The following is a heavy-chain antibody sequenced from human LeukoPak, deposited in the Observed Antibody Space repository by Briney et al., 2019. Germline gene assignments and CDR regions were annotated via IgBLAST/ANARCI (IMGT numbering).Heavy chain of an antibody. V-gene: IGHV1-18*01. J-gene: IGHJ6*02. Sequence: ASVKVSCKASGYTFTSYGISWVRHAPGQGLEWMGWISAYNGNTNYAQTLQRSVTMTTDTSTSTAYMELRSLRSDDTAVYYCARDVGKKLWFGESYYYGMDVWGQGTTVTVSS. CDR2: ISAYNGNT. CDR3: ARDVGKKLWFGESYYYGMDV. CDR1: GYTFTSYG. D-gene: IGHD3-10*01.